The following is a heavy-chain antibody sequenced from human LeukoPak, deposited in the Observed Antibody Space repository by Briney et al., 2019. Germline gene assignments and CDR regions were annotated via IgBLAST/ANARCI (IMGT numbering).Heavy chain of an antibody. J-gene: IGHJ4*02. CDR2: ISSDGSGT. CDR1: GFTVSSYG. V-gene: IGHV3-74*01. Sequence: GGSLRLSCAVSGFTVSSYGMHWVRQAPGKGLGWVSRISSDGSGTIYADSVKGRFTISRDNAKNTLYPQMNSLRAEDTGVYYCARANHPTYYDSSGYYQDYWGQGPLVTVSS. D-gene: IGHD3-22*01. CDR3: ARANHPTYYDSSGYYQDY.